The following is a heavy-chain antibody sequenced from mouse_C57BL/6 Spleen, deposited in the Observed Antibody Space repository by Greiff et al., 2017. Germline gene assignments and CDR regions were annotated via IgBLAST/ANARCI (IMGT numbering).Heavy chain of an antibody. CDR2: IDPSDSYT. D-gene: IGHD2-1*01. Sequence: VQLQQPGAELVRPGTSVKLSCKASGYTFTSYWMHWVKQRPGQGLEWIGVIDPSDSYTNYNQKFKGKATLTVDTSSSTAYMQLSSLTSEDSAVYYCATYGNSFDYWGQGTTLTVSS. CDR3: ATYGNSFDY. V-gene: IGHV1-59*01. J-gene: IGHJ2*01. CDR1: GYTFTSYW.